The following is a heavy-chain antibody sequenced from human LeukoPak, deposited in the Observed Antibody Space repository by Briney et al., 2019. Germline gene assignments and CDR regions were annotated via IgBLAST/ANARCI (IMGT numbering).Heavy chain of an antibody. J-gene: IGHJ4*02. CDR3: AKTKGSTRLAPFDC. D-gene: IGHD2-2*01. Sequence: GGSLRLSCAASGFTFRIYAMTWVRQAPGKGLEWVSTISFSSGSTYYADSVKGRFTISRDNSKNTLYLQMNSLRAEDTAVYYCAKTKGSTRLAPFDCWGQGTLVTVSS. CDR1: GFTFRIYA. CDR2: ISFSSGST. V-gene: IGHV3-23*01.